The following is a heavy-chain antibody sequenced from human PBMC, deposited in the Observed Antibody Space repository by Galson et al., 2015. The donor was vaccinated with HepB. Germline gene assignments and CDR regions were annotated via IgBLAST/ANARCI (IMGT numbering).Heavy chain of an antibody. D-gene: IGHD6-19*01. V-gene: IGHV5-10-1*01. CDR3: ARRDIAVAGYYYYGMDV. CDR1: GYSFTSYW. CDR2: IDPSDSYT. Sequence: QSGAEVKKPGESLRISCKGSGYSFTSYWISWVRQMPGKGLEWMGRIDPSDSYTNYSPSFQGHVTISADKSISTAYLQWSSLKASDTAMYYCARRDIAVAGYYYYGMDVWGQGTTVTVSS. J-gene: IGHJ6*02.